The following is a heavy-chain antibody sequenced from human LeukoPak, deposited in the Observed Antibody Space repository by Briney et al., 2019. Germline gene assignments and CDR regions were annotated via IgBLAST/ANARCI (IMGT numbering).Heavy chain of an antibody. CDR3: AKEASGWLLYYFDY. D-gene: IGHD3-3*01. V-gene: IGHV3-64*01. CDR1: GFTFSSYA. CDR2: ISSNGGST. Sequence: PGRSLRLSCAASGFTFSSYAMHWVRQAPGKGLEYVSAISSNGGSTYYANSVKGRFTISRDNSKSTLYLQMGSLRAEDMAVYYCAKEASGWLLYYFDYWGQGTLVTVSS. J-gene: IGHJ4*02.